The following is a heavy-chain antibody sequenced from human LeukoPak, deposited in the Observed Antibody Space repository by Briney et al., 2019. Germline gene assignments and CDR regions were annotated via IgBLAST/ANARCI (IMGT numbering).Heavy chain of an antibody. J-gene: IGHJ4*02. CDR3: ARSSAVYMVRGVTRGLHYFDY. CDR2: INDDGTYT. D-gene: IGHD3-10*01. V-gene: IGHV3-74*01. CDR1: GFTFSNYG. Sequence: PGGSLRLSCAASGFTFSNYGMNWVRQAPGKGLVWVSRINDDGTYTTYADSVKGRFTISRDNAKKTLFLQMNSLRVDDTAVYYCARSSAVYMVRGVTRGLHYFDYWGLGTLVSVSS.